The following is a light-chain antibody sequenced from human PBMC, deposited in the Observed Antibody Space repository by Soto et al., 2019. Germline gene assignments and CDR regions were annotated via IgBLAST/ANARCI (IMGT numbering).Light chain of an antibody. Sequence: SYELTQPPSVSVAPGQTARITCGGTNIGSTTVHWYQQRPGQAPVLVVYDDSDRPSGIPERFSGSNSGTTATLTISRVEAGDEADYYCQVWDTSSDHPLFGGGTKLTVL. CDR2: DDS. J-gene: IGLJ2*01. CDR1: NIGSTT. V-gene: IGLV3-21*02. CDR3: QVWDTSSDHPL.